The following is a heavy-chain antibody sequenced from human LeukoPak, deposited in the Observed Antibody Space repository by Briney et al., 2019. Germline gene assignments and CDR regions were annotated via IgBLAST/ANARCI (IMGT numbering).Heavy chain of an antibody. CDR1: GGSFSGYY. D-gene: IGHD1-26*01. CDR2: INHSGST. CDR3: ARGWDSGSYVSAFDI. Sequence: SETLSLTCAVYGGSFSGYYWSWIRQPPGKGLEWIGEINHSGSTNYNPSPKSRVTISVDTSKNQFSRKLSSVTAADTAVYYCARGWDSGSYVSAFDIWGQGTMVTVSS. J-gene: IGHJ3*02. V-gene: IGHV4-34*01.